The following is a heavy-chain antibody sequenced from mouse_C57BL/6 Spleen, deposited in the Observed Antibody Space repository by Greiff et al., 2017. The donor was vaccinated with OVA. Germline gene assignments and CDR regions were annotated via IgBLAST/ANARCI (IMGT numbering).Heavy chain of an antibody. CDR1: GYTFTSYW. CDR3: ARSTVVATDYAMDY. J-gene: IGHJ4*01. CDR2: IDPSDSYT. V-gene: IGHV1-69*01. Sequence: QVQLKQPGAELVMPGASVKLSRKASGYTFTSYWMHWVKQRPGQGLEWIGEIDPSDSYTNSNQKFKGKFTLTVDKSSSTAYMQLSSLTSEDSAVYYCARSTVVATDYAMDYWGQGTSVTVSS. D-gene: IGHD1-1*01.